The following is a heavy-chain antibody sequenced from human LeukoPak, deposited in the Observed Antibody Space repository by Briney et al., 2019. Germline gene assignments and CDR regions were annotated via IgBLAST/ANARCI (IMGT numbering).Heavy chain of an antibody. J-gene: IGHJ4*02. CDR1: GYTLTELS. CDR3: ATYEYSSSWEDFDY. V-gene: IGHV1-24*01. CDR2: FDPEDGET. D-gene: IGHD6-6*01. Sequence: ASVKVSCKVSGYTLTELSMHWVRQAPGKGLEWMGGFDPEDGETIYAQKFQGRVTMTEDTSTDTAYMELSSLRSEDTAVYYCATYEYSSSWEDFDYWGQGTLVTVSS.